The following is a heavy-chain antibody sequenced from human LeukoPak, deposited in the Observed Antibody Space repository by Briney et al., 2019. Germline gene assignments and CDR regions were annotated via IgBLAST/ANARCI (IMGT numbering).Heavy chain of an antibody. CDR1: GFNFRDYY. Sequence: PGGSLRLSCTVSGFNFRDYYMSWIRQAPGMGLEWVSYITASGRSTYVADSLKDRFTISRDNANKSLYLHMTDLRVEDTATYFCARGSDGYKYWGLGTLVTVSS. V-gene: IGHV3-11*01. J-gene: IGHJ4*02. CDR3: ARGSDGYKY. CDR2: ITASGRST. D-gene: IGHD5-24*01.